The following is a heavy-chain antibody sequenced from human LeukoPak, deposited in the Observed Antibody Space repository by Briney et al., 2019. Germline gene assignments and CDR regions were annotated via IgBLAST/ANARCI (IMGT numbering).Heavy chain of an antibody. CDR2: IFYIGST. CDR1: GGSISSGDFY. CDR3: AREGHYYDRSSYSGYFDY. Sequence: PSETLSLTCTVSGGSISSGDFYWSWIRQPPGTGLEWIGYIFYIGSTYYNPSLKSRVTFSVDTSKNQFSLKLSSVTAADTAVYYCAREGHYYDRSSYSGYFDYWGQGTLVTVSS. D-gene: IGHD3-22*01. J-gene: IGHJ4*02. V-gene: IGHV4-30-4*01.